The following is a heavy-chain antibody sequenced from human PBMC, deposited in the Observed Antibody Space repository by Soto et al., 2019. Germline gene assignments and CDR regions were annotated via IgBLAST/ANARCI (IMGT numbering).Heavy chain of an antibody. V-gene: IGHV3-23*01. D-gene: IGHD6-13*01. CDR3: ARDRGAAAKRFYFDY. Sequence: GESLKISCTISGFIFSTYAMNWVRQAPGKGLEWVSAISGSGESTYYADSVKGRLTISRDNSKNTVFLQMNSLRAEDTAIYYCARDRGAAAKRFYFDYWGQGTLVTVSS. CDR2: ISGSGEST. J-gene: IGHJ4*02. CDR1: GFIFSTYA.